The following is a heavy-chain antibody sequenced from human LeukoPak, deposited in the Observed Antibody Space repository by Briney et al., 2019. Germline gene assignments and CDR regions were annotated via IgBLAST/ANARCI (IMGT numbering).Heavy chain of an antibody. Sequence: PGGSLRLSCAASGFTVSSNYMSWVRQAPGKGLEWVSSISSSSSYIYYADSVKGRFTISRDNAKNSLYLQMNSLRAEDTAVYYCARDLITLSAFDIWGQGTMVTVSS. V-gene: IGHV3-21*01. D-gene: IGHD1-14*01. CDR2: ISSSSSYI. CDR1: GFTVSSNY. J-gene: IGHJ3*02. CDR3: ARDLITLSAFDI.